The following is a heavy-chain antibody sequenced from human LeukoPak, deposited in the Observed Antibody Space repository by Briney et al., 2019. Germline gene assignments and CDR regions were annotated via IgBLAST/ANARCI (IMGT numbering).Heavy chain of an antibody. Sequence: SETLSLTCTVSGGSISSSSYYWGWIRQPPGKGLEWIGSIYYSGSTYYNPSLKSRVTISVDTSKNQFSLKLSSVTAADTAVYYCARRRILGYFDYWGQGTLVTVSS. D-gene: IGHD2-15*01. V-gene: IGHV4-39*01. J-gene: IGHJ4*02. CDR3: ARRRILGYFDY. CDR1: GGSISSSSYY. CDR2: IYYSGST.